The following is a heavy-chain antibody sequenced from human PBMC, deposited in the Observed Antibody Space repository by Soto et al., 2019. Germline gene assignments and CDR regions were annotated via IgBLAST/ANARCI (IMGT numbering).Heavy chain of an antibody. V-gene: IGHV3-9*01. Sequence: EVQLVESGGGLLQPGRSLRLSCAASGFTFDDYAMHWVRQAPGKGLEWVSGISWNSGSIGYADSVKGRITISRDNAKNSLYLQMNSLSAEDTAVYYCAKDSSAVAGNWFDPWGQGTLVTVSS. J-gene: IGHJ5*02. CDR1: GFTFDDYA. D-gene: IGHD6-19*01. CDR2: ISWNSGSI. CDR3: AKDSSAVAGNWFDP.